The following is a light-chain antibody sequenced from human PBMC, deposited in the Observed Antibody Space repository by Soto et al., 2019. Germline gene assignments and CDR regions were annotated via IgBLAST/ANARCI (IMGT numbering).Light chain of an antibody. CDR2: EVT. J-gene: IGLJ3*02. Sequence: QSVLTQPASVSGSPGQSITISCTGTSSDVGGYNYVSWYQQHPGKAPTLIIYEVTNRPSGVSIRFSGSKSGNTASLSISGLHAEDEADYYCSSFTGSSSWVFGGGTKLTVL. CDR1: SSDVGGYNY. CDR3: SSFTGSSSWV. V-gene: IGLV2-14*01.